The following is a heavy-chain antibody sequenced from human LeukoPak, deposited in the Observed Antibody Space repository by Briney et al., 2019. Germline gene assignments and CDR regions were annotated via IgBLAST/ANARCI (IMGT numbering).Heavy chain of an antibody. V-gene: IGHV3-7*01. Sequence: GGSLRLSCAASGFTFSSYWMSWVRQAPGKGLEWVANIKQDGSEKYYVDSVKGRFTISRDNAKNSLYLQMNSLRAEDTAVYYCARVGGELLYYFDYWGQGTLVTVSS. CDR1: GFTFSSYW. J-gene: IGHJ4*02. CDR2: IKQDGSEK. D-gene: IGHD1-26*01. CDR3: ARVGGELLYYFDY.